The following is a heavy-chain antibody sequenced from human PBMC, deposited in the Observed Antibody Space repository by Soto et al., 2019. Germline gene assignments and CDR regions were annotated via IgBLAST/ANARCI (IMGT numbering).Heavy chain of an antibody. V-gene: IGHV3-23*01. Sequence: GGSLRLSCAASGFPFTNYAMSWVRQAPGEGLEWVSTISVSGGNTHYADSVKGRFSISRDNSKNTLYIQMNSLRAEDTAVYYCAKDYGSWRYFFDYWGQGAVITVSS. CDR1: GFPFTNYA. CDR2: ISVSGGNT. D-gene: IGHD6-19*01. CDR3: AKDYGSWRYFFDY. J-gene: IGHJ4*02.